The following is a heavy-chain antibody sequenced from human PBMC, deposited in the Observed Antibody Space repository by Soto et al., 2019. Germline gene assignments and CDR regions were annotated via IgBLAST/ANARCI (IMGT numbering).Heavy chain of an antibody. V-gene: IGHV4-4*02. CDR2: IYHSGST. CDR1: GGSISSSNW. J-gene: IGHJ5*01. D-gene: IGHD6-13*01. Sequence: PSETLSLTCAVSGGSISSSNWWSWVRQPPGKGLEWIGEIYHSGSTNYNPSLKSRVTISVDKSNNQFSLKLRSVTAADTAVYYCARDRRIAASGTMPTGGWFDSWGQGTLVTVSS. CDR3: ARDRRIAASGTMPTGGWFDS.